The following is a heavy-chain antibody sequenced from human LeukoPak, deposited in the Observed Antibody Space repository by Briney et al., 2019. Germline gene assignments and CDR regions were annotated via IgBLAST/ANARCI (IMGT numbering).Heavy chain of an antibody. CDR1: GFTFSSNA. J-gene: IGHJ4*02. CDR3: ARTPRSGGSCYDY. V-gene: IGHV3-23*01. Sequence: GGSLRLSCAASGFTFSSNAMSWVRQAPGKGLEWVSAISGSGGSTYYADSVKGRFTISRDNSKNTLYLQMNSLRAEDTAVYYCARTPRSGGSCYDYWGQGTLVTVSS. D-gene: IGHD2-15*01. CDR2: ISGSGGST.